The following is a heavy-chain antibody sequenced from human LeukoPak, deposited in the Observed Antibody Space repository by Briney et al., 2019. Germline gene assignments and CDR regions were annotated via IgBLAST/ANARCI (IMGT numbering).Heavy chain of an antibody. CDR2: INHSGST. CDR3: AVGNSSWYRLRVLPVKY. V-gene: IGHV4-34*01. CDR1: SGSINSYY. Sequence: SETLSLTCTVSSGSINSYYWSWIRQPPGKGLEWIGEINHSGSTNYNPSLKSRVTISVDTSKNQFSLKLSSVTAADTAVYYCAVGNSSWYRLRVLPVKYWGQGTLVTVSS. D-gene: IGHD6-13*01. J-gene: IGHJ1*01.